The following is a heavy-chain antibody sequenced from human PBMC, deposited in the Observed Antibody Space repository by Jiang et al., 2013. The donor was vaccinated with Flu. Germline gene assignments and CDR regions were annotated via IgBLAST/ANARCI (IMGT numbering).Heavy chain of an antibody. D-gene: IGHD1-26*01. V-gene: IGHV1-69*06. J-gene: IGHJ5*02. CDR3: ARGRPLDQPYSGSSHNRFDP. CDR1: NYA. Sequence: NYAISWVRQAPGRGLEWMGGIIPXFGTANYAQRLQGRVTITADKSTSTAYMQLSGLRPEDTAVYFCARGRPLDQPYSGSSHNRFDPWGQGTLVTVSS. CDR2: IIPXFGTA.